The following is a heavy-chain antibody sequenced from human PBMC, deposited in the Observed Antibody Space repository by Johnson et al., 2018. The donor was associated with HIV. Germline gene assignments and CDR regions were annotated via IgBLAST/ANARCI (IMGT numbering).Heavy chain of an antibody. Sequence: VLLVESGGGLAKPAWSPRLSCAASQFTFSSHYMTCVRQAPGKGLEWVANIKEHGSEKYYVDSVKGRFTISRDNAKNSRYLQMNSLRAEDTAVYYCARAFGRAFDIWGQGTMVTVSS. CDR3: ARAFGRAFDI. CDR1: QFTFSSHY. D-gene: IGHD1-14*01. V-gene: IGHV3-7*05. J-gene: IGHJ3*02. CDR2: IKEHGSEK.